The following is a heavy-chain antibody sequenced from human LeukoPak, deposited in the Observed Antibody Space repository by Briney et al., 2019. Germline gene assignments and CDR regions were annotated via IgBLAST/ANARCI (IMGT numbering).Heavy chain of an antibody. J-gene: IGHJ4*02. CDR1: GYTFTGYY. CDR2: INPNSGGT. V-gene: IGHV1-2*02. Sequence: ASVQVSCKASGYTFTGYYMHWVRQAPGQGLEWMGWINPNSGGTNYAQKFQGRVTMTRDTSISTAYMELSRLRSDDTAVYYCAVYSGYDSPFDYWGQGTLVTVSS. CDR3: AVYSGYDSPFDY. D-gene: IGHD5-12*01.